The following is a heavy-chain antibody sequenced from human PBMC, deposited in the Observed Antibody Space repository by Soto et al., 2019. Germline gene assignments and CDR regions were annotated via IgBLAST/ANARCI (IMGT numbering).Heavy chain of an antibody. D-gene: IGHD7-27*01. J-gene: IGHJ4*02. CDR1: GDSVSSNSAA. CDR2: TYYRSKWYN. Sequence: SETLSLTCAISGDSVSSNSAAWNWIRQSPSRGHEWLGRTYYRSKWYNDYAVSVKSRITINPDTSKNQFSLQPNSVTPEDTAVYYCARGGTSTTYWGLFYNWGQGTLVTVSS. CDR3: ARGGTSTTYWGLFYN. V-gene: IGHV6-1*01.